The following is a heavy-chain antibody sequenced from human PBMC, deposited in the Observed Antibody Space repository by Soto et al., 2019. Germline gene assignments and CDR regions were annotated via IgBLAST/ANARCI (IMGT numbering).Heavy chain of an antibody. Sequence: EVQLVESGGGLVQPGGSLRLSCAASGFTFSSYWMSWVRQAPGKGLEWVANIKQDGSEKYYVDSVKGRFTISRANAKNSLYLQMNSLRAEDTAVYYCARVATIFGVAAYYMDVWGKGTTVTVSS. CDR2: IKQDGSEK. CDR1: GFTFSSYW. D-gene: IGHD3-3*01. CDR3: ARVATIFGVAAYYMDV. V-gene: IGHV3-7*01. J-gene: IGHJ6*03.